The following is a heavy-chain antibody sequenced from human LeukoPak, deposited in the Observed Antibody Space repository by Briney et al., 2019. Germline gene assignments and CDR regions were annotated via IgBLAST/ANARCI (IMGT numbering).Heavy chain of an antibody. Sequence: GGSLRLSCAASGFTFSSYSMNWVRQAPGKGLEWVSSISSSSSYIYYADSVKGRFTISRDDAKNSLYLQMNSLRAEDTAVYYCARDPPWVAATPINYFDYWGQGTLVTVSS. J-gene: IGHJ4*02. D-gene: IGHD2-15*01. CDR2: ISSSSSYI. CDR1: GFTFSSYS. V-gene: IGHV3-21*01. CDR3: ARDPPWVAATPINYFDY.